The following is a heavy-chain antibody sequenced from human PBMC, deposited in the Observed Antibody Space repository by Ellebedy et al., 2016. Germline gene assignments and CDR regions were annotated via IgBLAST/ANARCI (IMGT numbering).Heavy chain of an antibody. D-gene: IGHD3-10*01. J-gene: IGHJ4*02. Sequence: ASVKVSCXVSGYTLTELSMHWARQAPGKGLEWMGGFDPEDGETIYAQKFQGRVTMTEDTSTDTAYMELSSLRSEDTAVYYCATFGSGSYDPNFDYWGQGTLVTVSS. CDR2: FDPEDGET. V-gene: IGHV1-24*01. CDR3: ATFGSGSYDPNFDY. CDR1: GYTLTELS.